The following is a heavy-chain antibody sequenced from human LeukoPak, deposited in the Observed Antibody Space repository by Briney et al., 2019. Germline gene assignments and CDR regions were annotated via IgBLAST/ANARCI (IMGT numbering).Heavy chain of an antibody. CDR2: IYYSGST. CDR1: GGSISSYY. CDR3: ARAMCSGGSCYSGPFDP. V-gene: IGHV4-59*01. Sequence: PSETLSLTCTVSGGSISSYYWSWIQQPPGKGLEWIGYIYYSGSTNYNPSLKSRVAISVDTSKNQFSLKLSSVTAADTAVYYCARAMCSGGSCYSGPFDPWGQGTLVTVSS. D-gene: IGHD2-15*01. J-gene: IGHJ5*02.